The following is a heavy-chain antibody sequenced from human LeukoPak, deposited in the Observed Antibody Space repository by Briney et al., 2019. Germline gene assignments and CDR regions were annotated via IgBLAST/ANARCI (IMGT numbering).Heavy chain of an antibody. J-gene: IGHJ2*01. CDR2: INTNTGNP. Sequence: ASVKVSCKASGYTFDRYALNWVRQAPGQGLEWMGWINTNTGNPTYAQGLIGRFLFSLDTSVSTTYLQINSLKAEDTAVYYCARVVYSSDRYWYFDLWGRGTLVTVSS. CDR1: GYTFDRYA. V-gene: IGHV7-4-1*02. CDR3: ARVVYSSDRYWYFDL. D-gene: IGHD6-19*01.